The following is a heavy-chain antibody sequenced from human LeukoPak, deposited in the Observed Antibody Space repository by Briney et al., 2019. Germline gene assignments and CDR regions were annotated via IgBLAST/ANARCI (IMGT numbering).Heavy chain of an antibody. J-gene: IGHJ3*01. CDR2: VYYSGRT. D-gene: IGHD3-22*01. V-gene: IGHV4-61*01. Sequence: PSETLSLTCTVSGGSVSSNTYYWNWIRKSPGKGLEWVGFVYYSGRTKYNPSLKSRVTTSIDTSKNQVSLKLRSVTAADTAMYFCVREASTSYYDSSGYYRQTETFDVWGQGTMVTVSS. CDR1: GGSVSSNTYY. CDR3: VREASTSYYDSSGYYRQTETFDV.